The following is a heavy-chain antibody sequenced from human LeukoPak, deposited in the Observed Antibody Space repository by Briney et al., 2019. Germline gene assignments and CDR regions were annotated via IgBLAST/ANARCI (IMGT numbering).Heavy chain of an antibody. CDR3: ARSGAATLHN. J-gene: IGHJ4*02. CDR2: IYSGGTT. CDR1: GFTVSSND. V-gene: IGHV3-53*01. Sequence: GGSLRLSCAVSGFTVSSNDMSWVRQAPGKGLEWVSVIYSGGTTYYADSVKGRFTISRDNSKNTLYLQMNSLRAEDTAVYYCARSGAATLHNWGQGTLVTASS. D-gene: IGHD6-25*01.